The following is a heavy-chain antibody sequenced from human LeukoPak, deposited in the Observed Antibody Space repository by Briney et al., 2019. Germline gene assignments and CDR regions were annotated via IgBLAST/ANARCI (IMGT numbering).Heavy chain of an antibody. Sequence: PGGSLRLSCAASGFTFNSYAMSWVRQAPGKGLEWVSTISGSGVSTYCADSVKGRFTISRDNSKNTLYLQMNSLRAEDTAVYYCANYDLAVAGIKDHWGQGTLVTVSS. CDR3: ANYDLAVAGIKDH. CDR2: ISGSGVST. CDR1: GFTFNSYA. J-gene: IGHJ4*02. V-gene: IGHV3-23*01. D-gene: IGHD6-19*01.